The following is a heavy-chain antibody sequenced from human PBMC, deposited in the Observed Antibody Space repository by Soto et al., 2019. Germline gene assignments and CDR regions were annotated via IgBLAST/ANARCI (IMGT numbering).Heavy chain of an antibody. V-gene: IGHV3-23*01. J-gene: IGHJ3*01. CDR1: GFIFDNYA. D-gene: IGHD4-17*01. CDR3: GKDPNGDYVGGFEF. CDR2: ISASGSRT. Sequence: GGSLRLSCAASGFIFDNYAMSWVRQAPGKGLEWVSGISASGSRTFYADPVKGRLTVSRDFSKNTLSLQMDSLRAEDTAVYFCGKDPNGDYVGGFEFWGPGTMVTVSS.